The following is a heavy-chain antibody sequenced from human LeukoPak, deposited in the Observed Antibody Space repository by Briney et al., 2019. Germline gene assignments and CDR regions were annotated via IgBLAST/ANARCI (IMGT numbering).Heavy chain of an antibody. Sequence: GGSLRLSCAASGFTFSSYAMHWVRQAPGKGLEYVSAISSNGGSTYYANSVKGRFTISRDNSKNTLYLQMGSLRAEDMAVYYCARGGWELPGYYSDYWGQGTLVTVSS. J-gene: IGHJ4*02. CDR1: GFTFSSYA. V-gene: IGHV3-64*01. CDR2: ISSNGGST. D-gene: IGHD1-26*01. CDR3: ARGGWELPGYYSDY.